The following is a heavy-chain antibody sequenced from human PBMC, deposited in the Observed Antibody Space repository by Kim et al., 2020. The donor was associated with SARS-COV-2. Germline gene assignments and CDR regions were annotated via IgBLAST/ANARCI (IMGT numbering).Heavy chain of an antibody. D-gene: IGHD2-21*01. Sequence: SYAQEFTARVTRTRDTSTSTVYMELSSLRSEDTAVYYCARGAYFAAYYMDVWGKGTTVTVSS. V-gene: IGHV1-46*01. CDR3: ARGAYFAAYYMDV. J-gene: IGHJ6*03.